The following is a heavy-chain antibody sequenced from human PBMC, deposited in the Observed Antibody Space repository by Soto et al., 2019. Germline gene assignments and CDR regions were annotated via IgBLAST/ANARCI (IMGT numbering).Heavy chain of an antibody. V-gene: IGHV3-30-3*01. CDR1: GFTFSSYA. D-gene: IGHD1-1*01. CDR3: ARGQLERLYYYYYGMDV. Sequence: GGSLRLSCAASGFTFSSYAMHWVRQAPGKGLEWVAVISYDGSNKYYADSVKGRFTISRDNSKNTLYLQMNSLRAEDTAVYYCARGQLERLYYYYYGMDVWGQGTTVTVSS. J-gene: IGHJ6*02. CDR2: ISYDGSNK.